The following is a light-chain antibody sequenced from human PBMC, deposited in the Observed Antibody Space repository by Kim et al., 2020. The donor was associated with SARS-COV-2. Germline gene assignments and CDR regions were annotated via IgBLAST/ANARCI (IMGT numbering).Light chain of an antibody. V-gene: IGLV3-25*03. CDR2: EDT. CDR1: ALPKKY. J-gene: IGLJ3*02. CDR3: QSADSTDTLWV. Sequence: SYELTQPPSVSVSPGQTARITCSGDALPKKYAYWFQQKPGQAPVVVIYEDTERPSGIPERFSGSTSGTTVTLTISGVQAEDEAGYYCQSADSTDTLWVFGGGTQLTVL.